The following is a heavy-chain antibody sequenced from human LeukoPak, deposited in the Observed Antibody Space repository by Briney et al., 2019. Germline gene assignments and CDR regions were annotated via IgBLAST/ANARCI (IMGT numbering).Heavy chain of an antibody. J-gene: IGHJ6*02. CDR1: GGTFSSYA. V-gene: IGHV1-69*04. CDR2: IIPIFGIA. Sequence: SVKVSCKASGGTFSSYAISWVRQAPGQGLEWMGRIIPIFGIANYAQKFQGRVTITADKSTSTAYMELSSLRSEDTAVYYCARTYCSGGSCYSSLYYYYYGMDVWGQGTTVTVSS. CDR3: ARTYCSGGSCYSSLYYYYYGMDV. D-gene: IGHD2-15*01.